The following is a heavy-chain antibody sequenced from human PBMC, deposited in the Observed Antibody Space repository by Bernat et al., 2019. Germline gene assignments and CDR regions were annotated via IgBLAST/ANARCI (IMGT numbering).Heavy chain of an antibody. D-gene: IGHD2-15*01. V-gene: IGHV3-30-3*01. CDR1: GFTFSSYA. J-gene: IGHJ4*02. CDR3: ARRCSGGSCYSLGAFDY. CDR2: ISYDGSNK. Sequence: QVQLVESGGGVVQPGRSLRLSYAASGFTFSSYAMHWVRQAPGKGLEWVAVISYDGSNKYYADSVKGRFTISRDNSKNTLYLQMNSLRAEDTAVYYCARRCSGGSCYSLGAFDYWGQGTLVTVSS.